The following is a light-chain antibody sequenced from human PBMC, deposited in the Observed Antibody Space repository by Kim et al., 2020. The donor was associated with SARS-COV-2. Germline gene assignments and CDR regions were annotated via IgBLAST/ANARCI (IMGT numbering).Light chain of an antibody. CDR1: SSDVGGYNY. Sequence: LTQPPSASGSPGQSVTIFCTGTSSDVGGYNYVSWYQQHPGKAPKLMIYEVSKRPSGVPDRFSGSKSGNTASLTVSGLQAEDEADYYCSSYAGSNNYVFGTGTKVTVL. CDR2: EVS. CDR3: SSYAGSNNYV. V-gene: IGLV2-8*01. J-gene: IGLJ1*01.